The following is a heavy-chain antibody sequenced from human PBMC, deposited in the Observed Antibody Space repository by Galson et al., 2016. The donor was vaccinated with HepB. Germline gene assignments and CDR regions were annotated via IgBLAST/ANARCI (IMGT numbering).Heavy chain of an antibody. J-gene: IGHJ6*03. CDR1: GGTFSTYD. V-gene: IGHV1-69*13. Sequence: SVKVSCKASGGTFSTYDFNWVRQAPGQGLEWMGGLSHIFGTTEYAQEFQGRVTITADESTSTGYMEISSMSSEDTAVYYCATVRRDTSSSGQFYYFYIDVWGIGTTVTVSS. CDR3: ATVRRDTSSSGQFYYFYIDV. D-gene: IGHD6-6*01. CDR2: LSHIFGTT.